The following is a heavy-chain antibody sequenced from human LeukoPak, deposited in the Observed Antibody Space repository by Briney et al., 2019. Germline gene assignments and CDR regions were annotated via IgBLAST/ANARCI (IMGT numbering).Heavy chain of an antibody. CDR1: GFTFSHYL. V-gene: IGHV3-74*01. CDR3: GRGGNGIDI. J-gene: IGHJ3*02. Sequence: GGSLRLSCAASGFTFSHYLMHWVRQPPGKGLVWVSRINSDESNTNSYADSVKGRFIISRDNAKNTLYLQMNSLRAEDTAVYFCGRGGNGIDIWGQGTTVIVSS. D-gene: IGHD2-8*01. CDR2: INSDESNT.